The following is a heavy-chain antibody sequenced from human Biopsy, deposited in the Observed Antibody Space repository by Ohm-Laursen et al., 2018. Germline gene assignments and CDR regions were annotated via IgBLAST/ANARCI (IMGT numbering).Heavy chain of an antibody. J-gene: IGHJ6*02. CDR1: GYNFGNYY. Sequence: ASVKVSCKASGYNFGNYYINWVRKVPGQGLEWLGVINPVAEATMYAQKFQDRITITRDTSTNTVYMDLTSLTSEDTAVYYFARESPLRLGICGAIRCFKEVFGMDVWGQGTTVIVSS. V-gene: IGHV1-46*01. D-gene: IGHD7-27*01. CDR3: ARESPLRLGICGAIRCFKEVFGMDV. CDR2: INPVAEAT.